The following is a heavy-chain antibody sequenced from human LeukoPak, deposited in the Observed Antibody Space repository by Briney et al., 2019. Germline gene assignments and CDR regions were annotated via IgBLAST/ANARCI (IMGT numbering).Heavy chain of an antibody. CDR1: GGTFSSYA. V-gene: IGHV1-69*06. CDR2: IIPIFGTA. J-gene: IGHJ6*03. Sequence: ASVKVSCKASGGTFSSYAISWVRQAPGQGLEWMGGIIPIFGTANYAQKFQGRVTITADKSTSTAYMELSSLRSEDTAVYYCARENSSGSYFSGYYMDVWGKGTTVTVSS. D-gene: IGHD3-10*01. CDR3: ARENSSGSYFSGYYMDV.